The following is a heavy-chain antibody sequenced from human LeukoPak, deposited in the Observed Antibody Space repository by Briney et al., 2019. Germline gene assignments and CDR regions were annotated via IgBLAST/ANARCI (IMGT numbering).Heavy chain of an antibody. CDR2: ISWNSGSI. V-gene: IGHV3-9*01. Sequence: GRSLRLSCAASGFTFDDYAMHWVRQAPGKGLEGVSGISWNSGSIGYADSVKGRFTISRDNAKNSLYLQMNSLRAEDTAVYYCAATVTVFDYWGQGTLVTVSS. CDR3: AATVTVFDY. D-gene: IGHD4-11*01. J-gene: IGHJ4*02. CDR1: GFTFDDYA.